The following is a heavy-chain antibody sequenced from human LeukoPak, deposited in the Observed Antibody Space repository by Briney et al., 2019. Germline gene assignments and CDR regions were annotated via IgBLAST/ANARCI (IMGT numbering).Heavy chain of an antibody. Sequence: GGSLGLSCAASGFTFSNAWMSWVRQAPGKGLEWVGRIKSKTDGGTTDYAAPVKGRFTISRDDSKNTLYLQMNSLKTEDTAVYYCTTDNGEDYGDYLLYYFDYWGQGTLVTVSS. D-gene: IGHD4-17*01. CDR2: IKSKTDGGTT. V-gene: IGHV3-15*01. J-gene: IGHJ4*02. CDR1: GFTFSNAW. CDR3: TTDNGEDYGDYLLYYFDY.